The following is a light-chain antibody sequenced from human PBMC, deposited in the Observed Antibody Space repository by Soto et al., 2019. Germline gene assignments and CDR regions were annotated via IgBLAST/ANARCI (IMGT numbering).Light chain of an antibody. CDR3: ATWDDSLNGFFV. J-gene: IGLJ1*01. V-gene: IGLV1-44*01. CDR2: NNN. CDR1: SSNIGSNA. Sequence: QSVLTQPPSASGTPGQRVTISCSGSSSNIGSNAVTWYQHLPGAAPTLLITNNNHRPSGVPDRFSGSKSGTSASLTISGLHSEDDGDYYFATWDDSLNGFFVFGTGTKVNVL.